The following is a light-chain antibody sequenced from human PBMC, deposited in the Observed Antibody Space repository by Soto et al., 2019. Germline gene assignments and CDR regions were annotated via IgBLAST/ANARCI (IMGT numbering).Light chain of an antibody. CDR1: QSISSW. CDR3: QQYGSSPWT. V-gene: IGKV1-5*01. Sequence: DIQMTQCRSTLSASVGDRVTITCRASQSISSWLAWYQQKPGKAPTLLIYDVSRLESGVPSRFSGSGSGTDFTLTISRLEPEDFAVYYCQQYGSSPWTFGQGTKVDIK. J-gene: IGKJ1*01. CDR2: DVS.